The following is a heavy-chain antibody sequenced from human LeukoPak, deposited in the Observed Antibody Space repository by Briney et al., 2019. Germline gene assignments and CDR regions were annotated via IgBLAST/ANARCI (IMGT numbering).Heavy chain of an antibody. J-gene: IGHJ4*02. CDR3: ARSYGDNLNFDY. V-gene: IGHV4-34*01. Sequence: SETLSLTCAVYGGSFSGYYWSWIRQPPGKGLEWIGEINHSGSTNYNPSLKSRVTISVDTSKNQFSLKLSSVTAADTAVYYCARSYGDNLNFDYWGQGSLVTVSS. CDR1: GGSFSGYY. D-gene: IGHD4-17*01. CDR2: INHSGST.